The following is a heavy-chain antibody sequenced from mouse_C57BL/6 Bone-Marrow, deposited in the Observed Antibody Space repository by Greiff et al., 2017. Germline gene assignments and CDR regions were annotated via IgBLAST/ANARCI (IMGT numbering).Heavy chain of an antibody. Sequence: QVHVKQSGAELARPGASVKLSCKASGYTFTSYGISWVKQRTGQGLEWIGEIYPRSGNTYYNEKFKGKATLTADKSSSTAYMELRSLTSEDSAVYFCARSRLRREFAYWGQGTLVTVSA. CDR1: GYTFTSYG. V-gene: IGHV1-81*01. J-gene: IGHJ3*01. D-gene: IGHD2-4*01. CDR2: IYPRSGNT. CDR3: ARSRLRREFAY.